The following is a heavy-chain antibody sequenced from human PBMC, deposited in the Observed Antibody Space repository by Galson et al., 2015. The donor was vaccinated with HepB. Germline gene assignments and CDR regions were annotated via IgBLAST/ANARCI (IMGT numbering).Heavy chain of an antibody. Sequence: PALVKPTQTLTLPCTFSGFSLSTSGVGVGWIRQPPGKALEWLALIYWDDDKRYSPSPKSRLTITKDTSKNQVVLTMTNMDPVDTATYYCAHRRTPGAFDIWGQGTMVTVSS. J-gene: IGHJ3*02. CDR1: GFSLSTSGVG. CDR2: IYWDDDK. CDR3: AHRRTPGAFDI. D-gene: IGHD2-2*01. V-gene: IGHV2-5*02.